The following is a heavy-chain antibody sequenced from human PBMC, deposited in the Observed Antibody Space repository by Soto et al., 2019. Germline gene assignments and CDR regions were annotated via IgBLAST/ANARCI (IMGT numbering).Heavy chain of an antibody. CDR3: ARGFHYYYYMDV. CDR1: GGSFSGYY. J-gene: IGHJ6*03. Sequence: QVQLQQWGAGLLKPSETLSLTCAVYGGSFSGYYWSWIRQPPGKGLEWIGEINHSGSTNYNPSLKSRVTISVDTSKNQFSLKLSSVTAADTAVYYCARGFHYYYYMDVWVKGTTVTVSS. V-gene: IGHV4-34*01. CDR2: INHSGST.